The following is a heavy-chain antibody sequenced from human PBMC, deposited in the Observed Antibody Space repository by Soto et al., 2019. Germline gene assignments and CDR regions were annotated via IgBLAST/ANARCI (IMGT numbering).Heavy chain of an antibody. CDR1: GYTFTSYG. CDR3: ARDYPMYYGSGSYYNGGNAFDI. CDR2: ISAYNGNT. J-gene: IGHJ3*02. Sequence: ASVKVSCKASGYTFTSYGISWVRQAPGQGLEWMGWISAYNGNTNYAQKLQGRVTMTTDTSTSTAYMELRSLRSDDTAVYYCARDYPMYYGSGSYYNGGNAFDIWGQGTMVTVSS. V-gene: IGHV1-18*01. D-gene: IGHD3-10*01.